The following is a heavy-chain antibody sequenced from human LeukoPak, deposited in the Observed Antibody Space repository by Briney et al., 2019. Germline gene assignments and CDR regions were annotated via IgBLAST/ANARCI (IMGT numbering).Heavy chain of an antibody. D-gene: IGHD1-26*01. CDR3: ARHGAGDSFDD. CDR1: GGSISSYY. CDR2: VYYTGSM. J-gene: IGHJ4*02. Sequence: PSETLSLTCTVSGGSISSYYWSWIRQPPGKGLEWIGYVYYTGSMNYNTSLKSRVTISVDTTKNQFSLKLSSVAAADTALYFCARHGAGDSFDDWGQGTLVTVSS. V-gene: IGHV4-59*08.